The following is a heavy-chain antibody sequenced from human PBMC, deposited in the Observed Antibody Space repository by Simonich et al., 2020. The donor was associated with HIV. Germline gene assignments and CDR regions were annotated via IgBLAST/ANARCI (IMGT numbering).Heavy chain of an antibody. CDR3: ARGSPQDPYYYYYYMDV. V-gene: IGHV1-18*01. Sequence: QVQLVQSGAEVKKPGASVKVSCKASGYIFTSYGISWVRQAPGKGLEWMGWISAYNGNTNYAQKLQGRVTMTTDTSTSTAYMELRSLRSDDTAVYYCARGSPQDPYYYYYYMDVWGKGTTVTVSS. D-gene: IGHD2-15*01. CDR1: GYIFTSYG. CDR2: ISAYNGNT. J-gene: IGHJ6*03.